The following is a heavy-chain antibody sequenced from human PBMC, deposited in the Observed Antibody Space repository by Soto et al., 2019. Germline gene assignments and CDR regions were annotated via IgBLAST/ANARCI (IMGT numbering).Heavy chain of an antibody. CDR3: AAAPRY. D-gene: IGHD2-15*01. CDR1: GVSISSYY. Sequence: SEPLSLTCTVSGVSISSYYWSWVRQPPGKGLEWIGYIYDSGSTNYNPSLKSRVTISVDTSKNQFSLRLTSVTAADTAVYYCAAAPRYWGQGTLVSVSS. J-gene: IGHJ4*02. CDR2: IYDSGST. V-gene: IGHV4-59*01.